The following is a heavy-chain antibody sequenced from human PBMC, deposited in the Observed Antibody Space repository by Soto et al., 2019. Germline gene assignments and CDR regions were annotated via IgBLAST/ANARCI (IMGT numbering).Heavy chain of an antibody. CDR3: TTTFGDNDDDAFDI. Sequence: EGQWVESGGAFVKTGGSLRLSCAASGFTFGFACLNWVRQAPGKGLECVGRIKARDGGGTADVAAPVTGRLSISRDDSKNTLFLHMDGLESEVTAVYYCTTTFGDNDDDAFDIWGQGTLVAVSS. CDR1: GFTFGFAC. CDR2: IKARDGGGTA. D-gene: IGHD3-10*01. V-gene: IGHV3-15*07. J-gene: IGHJ3*02.